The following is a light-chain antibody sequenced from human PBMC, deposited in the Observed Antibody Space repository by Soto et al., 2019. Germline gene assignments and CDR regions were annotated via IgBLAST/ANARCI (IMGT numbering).Light chain of an antibody. V-gene: IGKV1-5*01. J-gene: IGKJ1*01. CDR3: QQYNSYSPWT. Sequence: DIKMTQSPSTLSASVGDRVTITCRASQSISSWLAWYQQKPGKAPKLLIYDASSLESGVPPRFSGSGSGTEFTLTISSLQPDDFAAYYCQQYNSYSPWTFGQGTKVEIK. CDR1: QSISSW. CDR2: DAS.